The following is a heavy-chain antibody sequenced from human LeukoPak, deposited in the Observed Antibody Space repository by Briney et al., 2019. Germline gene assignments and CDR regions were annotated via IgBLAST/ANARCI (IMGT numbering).Heavy chain of an antibody. CDR3: AKELYIVVGY. J-gene: IGHJ4*02. D-gene: IGHD2-21*01. Sequence: GGSLRLSCAASGFTFIHYAMSWVLQAPAKGLEWVSAIGGSGGSTYYADSVKGRFTISRDNAKNTLYLQMNSLRAEDTAVYYCAKELYIVVGYWGQGTLVTVSS. CDR1: GFTFIHYA. V-gene: IGHV3-23*01. CDR2: IGGSGGST.